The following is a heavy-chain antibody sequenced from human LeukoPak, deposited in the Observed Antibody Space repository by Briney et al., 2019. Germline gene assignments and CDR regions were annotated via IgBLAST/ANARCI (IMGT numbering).Heavy chain of an antibody. CDR1: GFTFDNYW. CDR3: ARERNLEIAVAGTIFDY. D-gene: IGHD6-19*01. CDR2: MREDGSDK. V-gene: IGHV3-7*01. Sequence: GGSLRLSCAASGFTFDNYWMSWVRQAPGKGLEWVANMREDGSDKYYVDSVKGRFTISRDNAKNSLYLQMNSLRAEDTAVYYCARERNLEIAVAGTIFDYWGQGTLVTVSS. J-gene: IGHJ4*02.